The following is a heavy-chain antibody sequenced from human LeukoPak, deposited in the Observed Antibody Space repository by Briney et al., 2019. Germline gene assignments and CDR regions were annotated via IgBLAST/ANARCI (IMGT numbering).Heavy chain of an antibody. CDR3: AREGYSSSWTRGYFDY. CDR1: GGSISSYY. Sequence: SETLSLTCTVSGGSISSYYWSWIRQPPGKGLEWIGYIYYSGSTNYNPSLKSRVTISVDTSKNQFSLKLSSVTAADTAVYYCAREGYSSSWTRGYFDYWGQGTLVTVSS. J-gene: IGHJ4*02. V-gene: IGHV4-59*01. CDR2: IYYSGST. D-gene: IGHD6-13*01.